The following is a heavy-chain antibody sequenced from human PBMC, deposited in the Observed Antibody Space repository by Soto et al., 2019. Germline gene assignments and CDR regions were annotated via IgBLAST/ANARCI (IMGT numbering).Heavy chain of an antibody. CDR1: GGTFSSYA. D-gene: IGHD3-3*01. CDR2: IIPIFGTA. V-gene: IGHV1-69*13. J-gene: IGHJ6*02. CDR3: ARVGTDYDFWSGPSQLKRGPYYYYGMDV. Sequence: SVKVSCKASGGTFSSYAISWVRQAPGQGLEWMGGIIPIFGTANYAQKFQGRVTITADESTSTAYMELSSLRSEDTAVYYCARVGTDYDFWSGPSQLKRGPYYYYGMDVWGQGTTVTVSS.